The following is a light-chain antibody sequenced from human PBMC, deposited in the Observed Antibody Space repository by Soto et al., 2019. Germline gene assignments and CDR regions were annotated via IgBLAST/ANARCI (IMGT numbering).Light chain of an antibody. CDR3: QQTRSGIT. CDR1: QTIDSY. CDR2: AAS. V-gene: IGKV1-39*01. Sequence: DIQLTQSPPSLSATVGDRVTITCRASQTIDSYLNWFQQKPGMAPKLLIYAASKLQSWVPSRFRGSGTGTDFTLTIDTRQPGGFASYYCQQTRSGITFGQGTRLE. J-gene: IGKJ5*01.